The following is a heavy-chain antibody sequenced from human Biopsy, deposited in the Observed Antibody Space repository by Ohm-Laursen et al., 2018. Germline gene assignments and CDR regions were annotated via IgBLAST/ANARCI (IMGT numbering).Heavy chain of an antibody. D-gene: IGHD3-10*01. J-gene: IGHJ4*02. CDR3: ARGRNPVWFGEDLDY. CDR2: MNPNSGNT. Sequence: SSVKVSCKASGYTFTSYEINWVRQATGQGLKWMGWMNPNSGNTGYAQKFQGRVTMTRNTSIGTAYMELSSLRSEDTAVYYCARGRNPVWFGEDLDYWGQGTLVTVSS. V-gene: IGHV1-8*01. CDR1: GYTFTSYE.